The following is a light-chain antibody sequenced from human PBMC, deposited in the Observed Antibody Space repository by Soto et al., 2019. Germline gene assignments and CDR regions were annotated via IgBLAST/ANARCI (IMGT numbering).Light chain of an antibody. CDR2: GAS. J-gene: IGKJ4*01. Sequence: EIVLTQSPATLSLSPGERATLSCRASQSVSNYLARYQRKPGQAPRLLIYGASSRSPAIPARFSRSGSGTDFTLTISCLEPADFAVYYCQQRSTWPLTFGGGTKVEIK. CDR3: QQRSTWPLT. V-gene: IGKV3-11*01. CDR1: QSVSNY.